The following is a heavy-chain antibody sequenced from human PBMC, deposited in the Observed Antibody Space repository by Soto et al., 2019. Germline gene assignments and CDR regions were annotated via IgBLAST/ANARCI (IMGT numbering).Heavy chain of an antibody. V-gene: IGHV3-23*01. J-gene: IGHJ4*02. CDR1: GFPFSTYA. CDR3: AKNWDTTFSSSAH. CDR2: ISGSGGST. D-gene: IGHD6-6*01. Sequence: GGSLRLSCAASGFPFSTYAMTWVRQAPGKGLEWVSAISGSGGSTYYADSVKGRFTISRDKSKSTLFLQMNSLRAEDTAVYYCAKNWDTTFSSSAHWGQGALVPVAS.